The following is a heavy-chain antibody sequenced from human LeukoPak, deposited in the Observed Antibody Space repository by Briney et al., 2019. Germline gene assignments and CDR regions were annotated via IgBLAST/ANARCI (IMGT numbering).Heavy chain of an antibody. D-gene: IGHD1-26*01. CDR1: GGSISSYY. CDR2: IYYSGST. CDR3: ARLIVGATMLFDP. Sequence: SETLSLTCTVSGGSISSYYWSWIRQPPGKGLEWIGYIYYSGSTNYNPSLKSRVTISVDTSKNQFSLKLSSVTAADTAVYYCARLIVGATMLFDPWGQGTLVTVSS. V-gene: IGHV4-59*08. J-gene: IGHJ5*02.